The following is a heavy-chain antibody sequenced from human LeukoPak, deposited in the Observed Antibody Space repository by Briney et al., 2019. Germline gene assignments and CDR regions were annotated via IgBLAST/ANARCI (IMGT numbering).Heavy chain of an antibody. D-gene: IGHD6-13*01. CDR2: ISSSSSTI. CDR3: ARAKQQLVPSYDY. V-gene: IGHV3-48*01. Sequence: PGGSLRLSCAASGFTFSSYSMNWVRQAPGKGLEWVSYISSSSSTIYYADSVKGRFTISRDNSKNTLYLQMNSLRGEDTAVYYCARAKQQLVPSYDYWGQGTLVTVSS. CDR1: GFTFSSYS. J-gene: IGHJ4*02.